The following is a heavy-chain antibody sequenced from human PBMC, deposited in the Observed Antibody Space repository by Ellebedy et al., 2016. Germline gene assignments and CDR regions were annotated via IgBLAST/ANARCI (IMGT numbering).Heavy chain of an antibody. J-gene: IGHJ4*02. CDR2: IYGNDDK. Sequence: SGPTLVKPTQTLTLTCTFSGFSLDTDKVVVGWIRQPPGGALEWLSFIYGNDDKRYRPSLRRRLTITKDTSKNQVVLTMTNMDPVDTATYFRAHKSVYREVDYWGQGRLVIVSS. CDR1: GFSLDTDKVV. CDR3: AHKSVYREVDY. V-gene: IGHV2-5*01. D-gene: IGHD1-14*01.